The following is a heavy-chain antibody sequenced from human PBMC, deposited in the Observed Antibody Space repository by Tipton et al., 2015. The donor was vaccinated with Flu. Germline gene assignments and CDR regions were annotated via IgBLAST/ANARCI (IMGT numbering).Heavy chain of an antibody. V-gene: IGHV4-39*01. Sequence: TLSLTCNVSGGSISSSSDYWGWIRQPPGKGLEWIGTSSSSGSTYFNPSLRSRVTISVDTSKNHFSLRLSSVTAADTAVHYCARTYGPFNWFDPWGQGTLVTVSS. J-gene: IGHJ5*02. CDR3: ARTYGPFNWFDP. CDR1: GGSISSSSDY. D-gene: IGHD2-8*01. CDR2: SSSSGST.